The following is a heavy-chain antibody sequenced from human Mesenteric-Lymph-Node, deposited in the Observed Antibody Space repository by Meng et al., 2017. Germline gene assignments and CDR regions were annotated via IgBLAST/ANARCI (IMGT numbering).Heavy chain of an antibody. Sequence: QGPLPESGPGLVQPSPTLSLTCTVSGGSISSCDYYWSWIRQPPGKGLEWIGYIYYSGRTYYNPSLESRVTMSVDTSKNQFSLNLNSVTAADTAVYYCARVNGDCFSTICYKGRFDPWGQGTLVTASS. CDR2: IYYSGRT. D-gene: IGHD2-2*02. CDR3: ARVNGDCFSTICYKGRFDP. CDR1: GGSISSCDYY. V-gene: IGHV4-30-4*01. J-gene: IGHJ5*02.